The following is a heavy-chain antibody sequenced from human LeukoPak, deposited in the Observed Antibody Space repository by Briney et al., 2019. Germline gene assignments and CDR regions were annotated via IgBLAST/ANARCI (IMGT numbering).Heavy chain of an antibody. Sequence: PGGSLRLSCAASGFTFNSEAMTWVRQGPGEGLEWVSSISDSGGTTYYEDSVKSRFTISRENSKNTVYLQMNSLRAEDTALYYCAKGLGFLPQFDYWGQGTLVAVSS. D-gene: IGHD6-19*01. CDR2: ISDSGGTT. V-gene: IGHV3-23*01. J-gene: IGHJ4*02. CDR3: AKGLGFLPQFDY. CDR1: GFTFNSEA.